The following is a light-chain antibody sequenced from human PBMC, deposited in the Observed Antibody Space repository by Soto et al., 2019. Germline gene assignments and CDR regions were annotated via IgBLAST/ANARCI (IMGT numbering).Light chain of an antibody. CDR1: SRDVGGYSY. J-gene: IGLJ3*02. V-gene: IGLV2-14*03. CDR2: DVS. CDR3: SSYTSTTTLV. Sequence: QSALTQPASVSGSPGQSITISCTGTSRDVGGYSYVSWYQLHPGKVPKLMIYDVSNRPSGVSNRCSGSKSGNTASLTISGLQAEDEADYYCSSYTSTTTLVFGGGTKLTVL.